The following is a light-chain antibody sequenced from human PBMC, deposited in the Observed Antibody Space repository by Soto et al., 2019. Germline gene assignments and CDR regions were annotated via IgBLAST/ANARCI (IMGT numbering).Light chain of an antibody. Sequence: SVLTQPASVSGSPGQSITLSCTGTSSDIGDLVSWYEQHPGRAPKLIIYAVTNRPSGVSNRFSGSKSGNTASLTISGLQAEDEADFYCSSYTSSTTFYVFGSGTKVTVL. CDR3: SSYTSSTTFYV. CDR1: SSDIGDL. J-gene: IGLJ1*01. CDR2: AVT. V-gene: IGLV2-14*01.